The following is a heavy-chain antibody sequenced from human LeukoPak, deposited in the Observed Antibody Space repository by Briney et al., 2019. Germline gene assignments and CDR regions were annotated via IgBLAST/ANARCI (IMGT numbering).Heavy chain of an antibody. D-gene: IGHD4-17*01. CDR2: INPNSGGT. J-gene: IGHJ3*02. V-gene: IGHV1-2*02. Sequence: ASVKVSCKAFGYTFTGYYMHWVRQAPGQGLEWMGWINPNSGGTNYAQKFQGRVTMTRDTSISTAYMELSRLRSDDTAVYYCARWAVTLGAFDIWGQGTMVTVSS. CDR1: GYTFTGYY. CDR3: ARWAVTLGAFDI.